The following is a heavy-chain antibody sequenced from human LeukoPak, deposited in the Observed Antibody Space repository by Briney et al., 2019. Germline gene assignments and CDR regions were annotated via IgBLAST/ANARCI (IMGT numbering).Heavy chain of an antibody. CDR3: ARDPRVAQLVRRRVGFDP. Sequence: VASVKVSCKASGYTFTGYYMHWVRQAPGQGLEWMGWINPNSGGTNYAQKFQGRVTMTRDTSISTAYMELSRLRSDDTAVYYCARDPRVAQLVRRRVGFDPWGQGTLVTVSS. J-gene: IGHJ5*02. CDR1: GYTFTGYY. D-gene: IGHD6-13*01. V-gene: IGHV1-2*02. CDR2: INPNSGGT.